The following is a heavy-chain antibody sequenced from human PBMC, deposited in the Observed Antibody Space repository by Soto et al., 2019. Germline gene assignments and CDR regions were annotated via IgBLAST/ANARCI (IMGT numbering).Heavy chain of an antibody. D-gene: IGHD5-18*01. V-gene: IGHV4-30-4*01. Sequence: QVQLQESGPGLMKPSQTLSLTCSVSGGSISSGDYYWNWIRQSPGKGLEWIGSIFYTGKNHYNPSLKSRLSTSVDASKNEFSLRLSSVTAADTALYYCARTEDGYNTTFEYWGKGALVTVSS. CDR1: GGSISSGDYY. J-gene: IGHJ4*02. CDR3: ARTEDGYNTTFEY. CDR2: IFYTGKN.